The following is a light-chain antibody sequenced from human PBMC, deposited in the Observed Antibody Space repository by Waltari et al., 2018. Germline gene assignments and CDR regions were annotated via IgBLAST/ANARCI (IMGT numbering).Light chain of an antibody. CDR3: MQGTHWPLYT. J-gene: IGKJ2*01. CDR2: KVS. V-gene: IGKV2-30*02. CDR1: QSPVHRHGNTY. Sequence: DVVMTQSPLTLPVTLGQPASISCRSSQSPVHRHGNTYLNWFQQRPGQSPRRLIYKVSNRDSGVPDRFSGSGSGTDFTLKISRVEAEDVGVYYCMQGTHWPLYTFGQGTKLEIK.